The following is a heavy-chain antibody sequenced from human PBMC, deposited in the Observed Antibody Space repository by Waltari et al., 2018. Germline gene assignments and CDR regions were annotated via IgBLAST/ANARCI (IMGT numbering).Heavy chain of an antibody. Sequence: LLQSGAEVKKSGATVKISCKASGNSLSDNYIHWVQQVPGKGIEWMGGLIPVFGTAKYAQKFQGRVTITADRSTSTAYMEMTSLRSDDTAVYYCASCFSTSCLISYYFYMDVWGQGTTVTVSS. J-gene: IGHJ6*02. D-gene: IGHD3-3*01. CDR3: ASCFSTSCLISYYFYMDV. V-gene: IGHV1-69*06. CDR2: LIPVFGTA. CDR1: GNSLSDNY.